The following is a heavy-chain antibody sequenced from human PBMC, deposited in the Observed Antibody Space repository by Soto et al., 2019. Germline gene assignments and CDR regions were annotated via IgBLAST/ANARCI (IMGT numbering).Heavy chain of an antibody. Sequence: EVQLVESGGGLVQPGGSLRLSCAASGFTVSSNYMSWVRQAPGKGLEWVSVIYSGGSTDYADSVKGRLTISRDNSKNTLYLQMNSLRVEDTAVYYCASRGVTLLDRYFDLWGRGTLVTVSS. CDR1: GFTVSSNY. CDR2: IYSGGST. V-gene: IGHV3-66*01. CDR3: ASRGVTLLDRYFDL. J-gene: IGHJ2*01. D-gene: IGHD2-21*02.